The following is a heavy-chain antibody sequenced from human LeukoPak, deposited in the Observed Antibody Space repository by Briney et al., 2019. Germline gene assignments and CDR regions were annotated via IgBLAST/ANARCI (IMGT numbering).Heavy chain of an antibody. CDR3: ARRQDSSGYPFDY. Sequence: GESLKISCKGSGHSFTSYWIGWVRQMPGKGLEWMGIIYPGDSDTRYSPSFQGQVTISADKSISTAYLQWSSLKASDTAMYYCARRQDSSGYPFDYWGQGTLVTVSS. D-gene: IGHD3-22*01. CDR1: GHSFTSYW. J-gene: IGHJ4*02. V-gene: IGHV5-51*01. CDR2: IYPGDSDT.